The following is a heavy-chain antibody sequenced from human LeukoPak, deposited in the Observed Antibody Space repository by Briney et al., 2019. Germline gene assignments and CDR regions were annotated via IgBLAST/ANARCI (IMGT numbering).Heavy chain of an antibody. Sequence: ASVKVSCKASGGTFSSYAISWVRQAPGQGLEWMGRIIPILGIANYAQKFQGRVTMTRDTSISTAYMELSRLRSDDTAVYYCARDKSPIAAAGLSNWFDPWGQGTLVTVSS. J-gene: IGHJ5*02. D-gene: IGHD6-13*01. CDR2: IIPILGIA. CDR1: GGTFSSYA. V-gene: IGHV1-69*04. CDR3: ARDKSPIAAAGLSNWFDP.